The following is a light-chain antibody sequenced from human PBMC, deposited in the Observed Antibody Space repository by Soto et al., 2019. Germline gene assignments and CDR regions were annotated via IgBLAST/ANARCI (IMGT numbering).Light chain of an antibody. J-gene: IGLJ2*01. Sequence: QSALTQPASVPGCPRQSITISCTGTSSDVGNYNLFSWYQQHPGKAPKLMIYEGNRRHSGISNRFSGSKTGNTASLTMSGRQADVEEDYYCCSDAGGNPLGLGGGTKLTLL. CDR1: SSDVGNYNL. CDR2: EGN. V-gene: IGLV2-23*01. CDR3: CSDAGGNPLG.